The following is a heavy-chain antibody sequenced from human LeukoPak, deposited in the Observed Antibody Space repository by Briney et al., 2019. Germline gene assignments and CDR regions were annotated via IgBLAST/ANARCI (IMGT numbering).Heavy chain of an antibody. CDR3: ARHCSGGSCYQGNYIDY. Sequence: SETLSLTCTVSGGSISSYYWSWTRQPPGKGREWIAYIYYSGSTNYNPSTKNRVTVSVDTSKNQFSLKLSSVTAADTAVYYCARHCSGGSCYQGNYIDYWGQRSPLTVSS. D-gene: IGHD2-15*01. CDR2: IYYSGST. V-gene: IGHV4-59*08. J-gene: IGHJ4*01. CDR1: GGSISSYY.